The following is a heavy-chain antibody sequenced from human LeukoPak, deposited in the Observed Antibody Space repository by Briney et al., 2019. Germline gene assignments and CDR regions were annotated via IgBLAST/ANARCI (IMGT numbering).Heavy chain of an antibody. D-gene: IGHD3-9*01. V-gene: IGHV3-33*06. CDR1: GFTFSGYG. CDR3: AKVDYDILTGYYPNSYNWFDP. J-gene: IGHJ5*02. Sequence: GGSLRLSCVASGFTFSGYGMHWVRQAPGKGLEWVAVIWYDGSNKYYADSVKGRFTISRDNSKNTLYLQMNSLRAEDTAVYYCAKVDYDILTGYYPNSYNWFDPWGQGTLVTVSS. CDR2: IWYDGSNK.